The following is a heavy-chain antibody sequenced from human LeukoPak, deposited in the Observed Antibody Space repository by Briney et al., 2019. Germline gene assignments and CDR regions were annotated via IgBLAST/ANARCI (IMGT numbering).Heavy chain of an antibody. J-gene: IGHJ4*02. D-gene: IGHD3-10*01. V-gene: IGHV4-31*11. CDR3: ARRARSSFYGSGSYKSPLYYFDS. CDR2: IYYSGNT. Sequence: SETLSLTCAVSGGSISTGGYYWNWIRQHPGKGLEWIGYIYYSGNTFYNPSLKSRVTISLDTSKNRFSLQLYSVTDADTALYFCARRARSSFYGSGSYKSPLYYFDSWGQGTLVTVSS. CDR1: GGSISTGGYY.